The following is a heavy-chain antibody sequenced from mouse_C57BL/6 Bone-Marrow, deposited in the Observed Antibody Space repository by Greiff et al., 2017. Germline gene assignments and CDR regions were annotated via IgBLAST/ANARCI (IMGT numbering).Heavy chain of an antibody. CDR3: ARGGYYGPYWYFDV. D-gene: IGHD1-2*01. V-gene: IGHV1-9*01. CDR2: LLPGSGST. Sequence: VQLQQSGAELMKPGASVTLSCKATGYTFTGYWIEWVKQRPGHGLEWIGELLPGSGSTNYNEKFKGKATFTADTSSHTAYMQLSSLTTEDSAIYYCARGGYYGPYWYFDVWGTGTTVTVSS. J-gene: IGHJ1*03. CDR1: GYTFTGYW.